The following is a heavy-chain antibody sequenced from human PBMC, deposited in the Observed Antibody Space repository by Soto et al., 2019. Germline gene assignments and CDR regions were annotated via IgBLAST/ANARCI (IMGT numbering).Heavy chain of an antibody. CDR2: MSASDGST. D-gene: IGHD3-3*01. CDR3: ATDDFWSVHGVGELFYSAMDV. V-gene: IGHV3-23*01. Sequence: EVQLLESGGDWVQPGGSLRLSCAVSGFSLSTYAMSWVRQAPGKGLEWVSAMSASDGSTYYAESVKGRFTVSRDNSKNTLFLQMNSLRADDTAIYYCATDDFWSVHGVGELFYSAMDVWGQGTTVTVSS. J-gene: IGHJ6*02. CDR1: GFSLSTYA.